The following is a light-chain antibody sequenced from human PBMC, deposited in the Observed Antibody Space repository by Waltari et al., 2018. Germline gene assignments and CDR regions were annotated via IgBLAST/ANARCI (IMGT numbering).Light chain of an antibody. J-gene: IGLJ2*01. CDR2: DNS. Sequence: SYVLTQPPSVSVAPGQTAKITCGGNSIGSYTVHWYQQKPGQAPVLVVSDNSDRPSGVPERFSGSNSGNTATLTISRVEAGDEADYYCQVWDGGRDQVVFGGGTKLTVL. V-gene: IGLV3-21*02. CDR1: SIGSYT. CDR3: QVWDGGRDQVV.